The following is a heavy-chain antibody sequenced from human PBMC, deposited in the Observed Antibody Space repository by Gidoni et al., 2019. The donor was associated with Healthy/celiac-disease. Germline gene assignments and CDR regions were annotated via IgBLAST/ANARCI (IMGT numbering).Heavy chain of an antibody. Sequence: QVQLVQSGAEVQKPGSSVKVSCTASGGTFSRYALGWVRQAPGQGLEWMGGIIPIFGTATYAQKFQGRVTITADESTSTAYMELSSLRSEDTAVYYCARSYCSGGSCYSGFLGFDYWGQGTLVTVSS. CDR1: GGTFSRYA. J-gene: IGHJ4*02. CDR3: ARSYCSGGSCYSGFLGFDY. V-gene: IGHV1-69*01. D-gene: IGHD2-15*01. CDR2: IIPIFGTA.